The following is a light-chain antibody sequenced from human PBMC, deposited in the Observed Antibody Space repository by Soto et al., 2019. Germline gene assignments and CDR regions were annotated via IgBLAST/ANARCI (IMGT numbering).Light chain of an antibody. CDR3: QQYNSYPIT. CDR2: KAS. Sequence: DIQMTQSPSTLSASVGDRVTIPCRASQSISSWLAWYQQKPGKAPKLLIYKASSLESGVPSRFSGSGSGTEFTLTISSLQPDDFATYYCQQYNSYPITFGQGTRLE. V-gene: IGKV1-5*03. CDR1: QSISSW. J-gene: IGKJ5*01.